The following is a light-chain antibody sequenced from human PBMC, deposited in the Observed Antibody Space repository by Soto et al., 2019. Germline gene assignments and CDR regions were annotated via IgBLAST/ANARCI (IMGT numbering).Light chain of an antibody. CDR1: SSDVGGYNY. Sequence: QSVLTQPASVSGSPGQSIAISCTGTSSDVGGYNYVSWYQHHPGKVPQLMIYDVSSRPSGVSDRFSGSKSGNTASLTISGLQAEDEADYYCSSYTSINTYVFGTGTKVTVL. V-gene: IGLV2-14*03. CDR3: SSYTSINTYV. J-gene: IGLJ1*01. CDR2: DVS.